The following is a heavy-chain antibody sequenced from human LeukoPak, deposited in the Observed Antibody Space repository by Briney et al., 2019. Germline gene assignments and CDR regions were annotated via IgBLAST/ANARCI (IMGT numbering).Heavy chain of an antibody. V-gene: IGHV3-74*01. CDR3: AVKAGYYDADASFDY. J-gene: IGHJ4*02. CDR2: INGDGSRT. Sequence: GGSLRLSCEASGFTFSNYWMHWVRQVPGKGLVWVSRINGDGSRTDYADFVKGRFTISRDNAKNTLYLQMDSLRADDTALYYCAVKAGYYDADASFDYWGQGNLVTVSS. D-gene: IGHD3-9*01. CDR1: GFTFSNYW.